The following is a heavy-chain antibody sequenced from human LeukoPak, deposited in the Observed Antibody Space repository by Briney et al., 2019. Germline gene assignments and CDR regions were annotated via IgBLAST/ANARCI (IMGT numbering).Heavy chain of an antibody. CDR3: ARDSYYGSGSY. V-gene: IGHV3-21*01. CDR1: GFTFSSYE. CDR2: ISSSSGYI. D-gene: IGHD3-10*01. J-gene: IGHJ4*02. Sequence: GGSLRLSCAASGFTFSSYEMNWVRQAPGKGLEWVSSISSSSGYIYYADSVKGRFTISRDNAKNSLYLQMNSLRAEDTAVYYCARDSYYGSGSYWGQGTLVTVSS.